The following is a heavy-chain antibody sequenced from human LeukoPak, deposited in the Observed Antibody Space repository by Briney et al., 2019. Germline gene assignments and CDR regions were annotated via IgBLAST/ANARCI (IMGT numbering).Heavy chain of an antibody. CDR1: GFTFSSYG. V-gene: IGHV3-33*01. CDR3: AREVTVVVDEDGGMDV. J-gene: IGHJ6*02. CDR2: IWYDGSNK. D-gene: IGHD3-22*01. Sequence: PGRSLRLSCAASGFTFSSYGMHWVRQAPGKGLEWVAVIWYDGSNKYYADSVKGRFTISRDNSKNTLYLQMNSLRAEDTAVYYCAREVTVVVDEDGGMDVWGQGTTVTVSS.